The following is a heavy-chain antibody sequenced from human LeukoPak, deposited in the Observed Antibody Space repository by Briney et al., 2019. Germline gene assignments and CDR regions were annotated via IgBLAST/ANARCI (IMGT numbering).Heavy chain of an antibody. CDR3: ATIKRGSIFGYFDF. J-gene: IGHJ4*02. Sequence: PSETLSLTCTVSGGSISSHYWSWIRQPPGKGLEWIGYLFDSVNTKDNPSLQSRLTLSADTSKNQFSLRLSSVTAADTAVYYCATIKRGSIFGYFDFWGQGIKVTVSS. CDR1: GGSISSHY. CDR2: LFDSVNT. D-gene: IGHD5-18*01. V-gene: IGHV4-59*11.